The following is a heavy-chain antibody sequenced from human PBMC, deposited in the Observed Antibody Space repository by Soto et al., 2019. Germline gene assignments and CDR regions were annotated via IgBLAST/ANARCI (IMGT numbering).Heavy chain of an antibody. Sequence: ASVKVSCKASGYTFTSYDINWVRQATGQGLERMGWMNPNSGNTGYAQKFQGRVTMTRNTSISTAYMELSSLRSEDTAVYYCARGRSNYDILTGQYYFDYWGQGTLVTVSS. CDR3: ARGRSNYDILTGQYYFDY. V-gene: IGHV1-8*01. CDR2: MNPNSGNT. J-gene: IGHJ4*02. D-gene: IGHD3-9*01. CDR1: GYTFTSYD.